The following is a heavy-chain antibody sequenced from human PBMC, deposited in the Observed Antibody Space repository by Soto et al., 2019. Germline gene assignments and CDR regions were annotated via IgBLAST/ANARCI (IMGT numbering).Heavy chain of an antibody. J-gene: IGHJ5*02. CDR1: GYTFTGYY. CDR3: ARDLTVVVVAAPQNWFDP. V-gene: IGHV1-2*02. CDR2: INPNSGGT. D-gene: IGHD2-15*01. Sequence: ASVKVSCKASGYTFTGYYMHWVRQAPGQGLEWMGWINPNSGGTNYAQKFQGRVTMTRDTSISTAYMELSRLRSDDTAVYYCARDLTVVVVAAPQNWFDPWGQGTLVTVSS.